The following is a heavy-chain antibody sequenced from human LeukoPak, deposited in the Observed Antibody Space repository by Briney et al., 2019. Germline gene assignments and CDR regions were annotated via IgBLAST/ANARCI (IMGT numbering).Heavy chain of an antibody. D-gene: IGHD3-22*01. CDR1: GFTFDDYA. V-gene: IGHV3-9*01. J-gene: IGHJ5*02. CDR3: AKDTYYDSSGYWGGFDP. Sequence: GRSLRLSCAASGFTFDDYAMHWVRQAPGKGLEWVSGISWNSGSKGYADSVKGRFTISRDNAKNSLYLQMNSLRAEDTALYYCAKDTYYDSSGYWGGFDPWGQGTLVTVSS. CDR2: ISWNSGSK.